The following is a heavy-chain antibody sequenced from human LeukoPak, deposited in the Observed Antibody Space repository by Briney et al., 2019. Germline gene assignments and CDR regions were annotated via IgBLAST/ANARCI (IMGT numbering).Heavy chain of an antibody. D-gene: IGHD2-15*01. Sequence: SESLSLTCAVSGGSINNYYWSWVRQPPGKGLEWIAYIYYGGTTNYNPSLKSRATISVDTPKNQFSLKLSSVTAADTAVYYCARLSRGHPDEYFQHWGQGTLVTVSS. V-gene: IGHV4-59*01. CDR3: ARLSRGHPDEYFQH. CDR1: GGSINNYY. J-gene: IGHJ1*01. CDR2: IYYGGTT.